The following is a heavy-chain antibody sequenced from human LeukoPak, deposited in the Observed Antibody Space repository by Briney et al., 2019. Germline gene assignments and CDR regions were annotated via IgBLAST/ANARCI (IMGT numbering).Heavy chain of an antibody. CDR2: TSSSSVYI. CDR3: ARHYFDNDAFDV. J-gene: IGHJ3*01. CDR1: GFAFSNYN. Sequence: GGSLRLSCAASGFAFSNYNMNWVRQAPGKGLEWVSSTSSSSVYIYYADSVKGRFTISRDNAKNSLYLQMNSLRAEDTAVYYCARHYFDNDAFDVWGQGTMVTVSS. D-gene: IGHD3-9*01. V-gene: IGHV3-21*01.